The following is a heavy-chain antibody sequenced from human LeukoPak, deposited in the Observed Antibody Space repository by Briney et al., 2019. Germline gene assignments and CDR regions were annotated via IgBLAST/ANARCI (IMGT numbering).Heavy chain of an antibody. CDR1: GFTFSSYA. CDR2: ISYDGSNK. J-gene: IGHJ6*02. Sequence: GRSLRLSCAASGFTFSSYAMHWVRQAPGKGLEWVAVISYDGSNKYYADSVKGRFTISRDNSKNTLYLQMNSLRAEDTAVYYCAKAGRIAAAGIGSVYGMDVWGQGTTVTVSS. V-gene: IGHV3-30*04. D-gene: IGHD6-13*01. CDR3: AKAGRIAAAGIGSVYGMDV.